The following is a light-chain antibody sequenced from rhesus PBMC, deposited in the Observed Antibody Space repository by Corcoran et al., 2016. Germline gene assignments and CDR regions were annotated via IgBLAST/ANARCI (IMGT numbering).Light chain of an antibody. CDR1: ENVNNY. J-gene: IGKJ3*01. Sequence: DIQMTQSPSSLSASVGDRVTITCRASENVNNYLNWYQQKPGKAPKLLIYKASTLQSVVPSRFSGSGSGTDYTFTISSLQPEDVATYYCQHGYGTPFTFGPGTKLDIK. CDR2: KAS. CDR3: QHGYGTPFT. V-gene: IGKV1-74*01.